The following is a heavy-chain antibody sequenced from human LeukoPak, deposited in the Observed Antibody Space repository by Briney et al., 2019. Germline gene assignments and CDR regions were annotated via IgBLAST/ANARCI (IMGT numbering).Heavy chain of an antibody. CDR2: IHYTGSS. CDR1: GGSISGSAYY. J-gene: IGHJ4*02. V-gene: IGHV4-31*03. Sequence: SETLSLTCTVSGGSISGSAYYWTWIRHLPGKGLEWIGYIHYTGSSYYIPSLQSRVSMSVDMSKNQFSLNLTSVTAADTAVYYCARQEVVVTGCFDSWGQGTLVSVSS. D-gene: IGHD3-22*01. CDR3: ARQEVVVTGCFDS.